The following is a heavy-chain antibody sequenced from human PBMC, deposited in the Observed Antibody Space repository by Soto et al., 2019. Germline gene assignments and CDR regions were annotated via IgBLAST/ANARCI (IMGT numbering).Heavy chain of an antibody. CDR3: AREGPYGDYAD. CDR2: IIPILGIA. D-gene: IGHD4-17*01. CDR1: GGTFSSYA. J-gene: IGHJ4*02. Sequence: GASAKVSCKASGGTFSSYAISWVRQAPGQGLEWMGRIIPILGIANYAQKFQGRVTITADKSTSTAYMELSSLRSEDTAVYYCAREGPYGDYADWGQGTLVTVSS. V-gene: IGHV1-69*04.